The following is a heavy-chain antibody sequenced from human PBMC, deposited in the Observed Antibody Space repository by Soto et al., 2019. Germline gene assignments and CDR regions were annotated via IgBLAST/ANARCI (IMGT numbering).Heavy chain of an antibody. D-gene: IGHD3-10*01. CDR2: IYWDDDK. CDR1: GFSLSTSGVG. V-gene: IGHV2-5*02. CDR3: AHMGIGGYGSGSYI. Sequence: QITLKESGPPLVKPTQTLTLTCTFSGFSLSTSGVGVGWIRQPPGKALEWLALIYWDDDKRYSPSLKSRLTITKDTSKNQVVLTMTNMDPVDTATYYCAHMGIGGYGSGSYIWGQGTLVTVSS. J-gene: IGHJ4*02.